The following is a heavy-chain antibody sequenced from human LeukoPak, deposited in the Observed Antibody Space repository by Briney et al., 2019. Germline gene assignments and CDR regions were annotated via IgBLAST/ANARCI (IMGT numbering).Heavy chain of an antibody. Sequence: PGGSLRLSCAASGFTFSSYGMSWVRQAPGKGLEWVSAISGSGGSTYYADSVKGRFTISRDNSKNTLYLQMNSLRADDTAVYYCAKDRRRDGFTFAFDIWGQGTMVTVSS. J-gene: IGHJ3*02. D-gene: IGHD5-24*01. CDR1: GFTFSSYG. CDR3: AKDRRRDGFTFAFDI. CDR2: ISGSGGST. V-gene: IGHV3-23*01.